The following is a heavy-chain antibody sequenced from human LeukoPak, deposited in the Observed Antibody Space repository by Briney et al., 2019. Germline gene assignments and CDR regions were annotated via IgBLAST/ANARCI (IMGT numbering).Heavy chain of an antibody. D-gene: IGHD2-8*01. Sequence: GGSLRLSCAASGFTVSSNYMSWVRQAPGKGLEWVSVIYSGGSTYYADSVKGRFTISRDNSKNTLYLQMSSLRAEDTARYYCARDCTDGVCWSWAHWGQGTLVTVSS. CDR1: GFTVSSNY. CDR2: IYSGGST. V-gene: IGHV3-53*01. CDR3: ARDCTDGVCWSWAH. J-gene: IGHJ4*02.